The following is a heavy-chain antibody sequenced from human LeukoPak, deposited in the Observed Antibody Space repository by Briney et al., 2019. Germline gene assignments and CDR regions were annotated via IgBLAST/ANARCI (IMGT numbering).Heavy chain of an antibody. CDR1: GFSFDNYA. V-gene: IGHV3-9*01. J-gene: IGHJ4*02. CDR2: ISWTSNNI. D-gene: IGHD6-19*01. Sequence: SGGSLRLSCAASGFSFDNYAMFWVRQSPGKGLEWVSGISWTSNNIAYADSVKGRFTISRDNAKTSLYLQMNSLRPDDTALYYCAKGRSAWYGPPYSWGQGTLVTVSS. CDR3: AKGRSAWYGPPYS.